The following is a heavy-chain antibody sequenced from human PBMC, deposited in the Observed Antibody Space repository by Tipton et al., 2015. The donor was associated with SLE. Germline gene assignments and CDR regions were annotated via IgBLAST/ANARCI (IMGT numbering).Heavy chain of an antibody. CDR1: GYTFTSYG. CDR3: ARARPDTAMVHYYYYMDV. Sequence: QSGAEVKKPGASVKVSCKASGYTFTSYGISWVRQAPGQGLEWMGWISAYNGNTNYAQKLQGRVTMTTDTSTSTAYMELRSLRSDDTAVYYWARARPDTAMVHYYYYMDVWGKGTTVTVSS. V-gene: IGHV1-18*01. D-gene: IGHD5-18*01. J-gene: IGHJ6*03. CDR2: ISAYNGNT.